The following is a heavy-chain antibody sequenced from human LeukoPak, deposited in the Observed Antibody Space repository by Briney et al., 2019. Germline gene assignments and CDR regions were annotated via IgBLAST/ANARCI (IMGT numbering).Heavy chain of an antibody. D-gene: IGHD6-25*01. CDR1: GYNFAHN. J-gene: IGHJ4*02. CDR2: INPKNGGT. V-gene: IGHV1-2*02. Sequence: ASVKVSCKASGYNFAHNIHWVRQAPGPGHEFMGWINPKNGGTKYAQNFQGRVTMTRDTSISTVYMELSSLGSDDTAVYYCVVSIQAAAIPAFDSWGQGTLVTVS. CDR3: VVSIQAAAIPAFDS.